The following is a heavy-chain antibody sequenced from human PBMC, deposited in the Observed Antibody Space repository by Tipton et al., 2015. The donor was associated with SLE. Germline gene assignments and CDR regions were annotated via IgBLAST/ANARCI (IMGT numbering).Heavy chain of an antibody. D-gene: IGHD1-26*01. CDR3: ASSWDTKAFDI. CDR2: IYYSGST. CDR1: GASISSESYY. V-gene: IGHV4-39*07. Sequence: TLSLTCSVSGASISSESYYWTWIRQPPLKGLEWIGSIYYSGSTLYNPSLKSRVTISVDTSKNLFSLNLGSVTAADTAVYYCASSWDTKAFDIWGQGTMVTVSS. J-gene: IGHJ3*02.